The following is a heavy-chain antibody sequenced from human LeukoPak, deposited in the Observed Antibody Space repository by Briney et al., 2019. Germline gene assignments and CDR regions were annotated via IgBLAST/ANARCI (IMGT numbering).Heavy chain of an antibody. CDR3: ATGGGCSSTSCYAGTFDY. Sequence: GASVKVSCKASGGTFSSYAISWVRQAPGQGLEWMGRIIPIFGTANYAQKFQGRVTITADKSTSTAYMELSSLRSEDTAVYYCATGGGCSSTSCYAGTFDYWGQGTLVTVSS. V-gene: IGHV1-69*06. D-gene: IGHD2-2*01. CDR2: IIPIFGTA. CDR1: GGTFSSYA. J-gene: IGHJ4*02.